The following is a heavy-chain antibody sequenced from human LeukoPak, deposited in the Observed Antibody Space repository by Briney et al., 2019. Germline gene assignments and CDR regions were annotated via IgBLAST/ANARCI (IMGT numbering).Heavy chain of an antibody. CDR1: GFTVSGNY. CDR2: IYTDGNT. Sequence: GGSLRLSCAVFGFTVSGNYMSWVRQAPRKGLEGVSAIYTDGNTHYAGSVKGRFTISRDSFKNTLYLQMNSLRAEDTAVYYCARDRPYGGVGDFDYWGQGTLVTVSS. J-gene: IGHJ4*02. D-gene: IGHD3-16*01. V-gene: IGHV3-66*01. CDR3: ARDRPYGGVGDFDY.